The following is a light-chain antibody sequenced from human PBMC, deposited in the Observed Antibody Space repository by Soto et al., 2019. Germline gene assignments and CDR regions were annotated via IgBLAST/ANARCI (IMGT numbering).Light chain of an antibody. CDR2: DVS. J-gene: IGLJ3*02. V-gene: IGLV2-8*01. CDR3: RSYAGSNNGV. CDR1: SSDVGGYNY. Sequence: QSALTQPPSASGSPGQSVTISCTGTSSDVGGYNYVSWYQQHPGKAPKVMIYDVSKRPSGVPDRFSGSKSGNTASLTVSGLQAEDEADYYCRSYAGSNNGVFGGGTKLTVL.